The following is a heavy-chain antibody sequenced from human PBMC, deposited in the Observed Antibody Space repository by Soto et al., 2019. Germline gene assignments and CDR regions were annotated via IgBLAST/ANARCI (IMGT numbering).Heavy chain of an antibody. CDR3: ARVDFWSGYYLDP. CDR1: GGSISSYY. CDR2: IYYSGST. V-gene: IGHV4-59*01. Sequence: SETLSLTCTVSGGSISSYYWSWIRQPPGKGLEWIGYIYYSGSTNYNPSLKSRVTISVDTSKNQFSLKLSSVTAADTAVYYCARVDFWSGYYLDPWGQGTLVTVS. D-gene: IGHD3-3*01. J-gene: IGHJ5*02.